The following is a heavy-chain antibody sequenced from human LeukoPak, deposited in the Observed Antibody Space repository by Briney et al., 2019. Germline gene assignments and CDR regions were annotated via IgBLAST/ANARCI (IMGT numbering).Heavy chain of an antibody. CDR3: ARRRLLYPTYVDY. CDR2: VYSSGTT. V-gene: IGHV4-39*01. D-gene: IGHD2-2*02. CDR1: GGSISTSNYY. Sequence: KPSETLSLTCTVSGGSISTSNYYWVWLRQPPGKGLEWIGSVYSSGTTYYEPSLKSRVTISVDTSKNQFSLKLTSVTAADTALYYCARRRLLYPTYVDYWGQGTLVIVSS. J-gene: IGHJ4*02.